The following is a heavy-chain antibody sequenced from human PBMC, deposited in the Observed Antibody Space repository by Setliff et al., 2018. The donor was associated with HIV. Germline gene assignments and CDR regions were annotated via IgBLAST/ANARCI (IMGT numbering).Heavy chain of an antibody. V-gene: IGHV3-7*01. Sequence: GGSLRLSCAASGFTFSSYWMSWVRQAPGKGLEWVANIKQDGSEKYYVDSVKGRFTISRDNSKNTLYLQMNSLRAEDTAVYYCAKDNRPGGHGGEHFQHWGQGTLVTVS. CDR2: IKQDGSEK. CDR3: AKDNRPGGHGGEHFQH. CDR1: GFTFSSYW. J-gene: IGHJ1*01. D-gene: IGHD6-25*01.